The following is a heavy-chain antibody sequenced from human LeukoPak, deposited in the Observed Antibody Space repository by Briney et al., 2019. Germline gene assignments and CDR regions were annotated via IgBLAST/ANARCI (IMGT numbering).Heavy chain of an antibody. CDR3: VKDRPCETCMPMDA. V-gene: IGHV3-23*01. CDR1: GFIFNNYG. D-gene: IGHD2-2*01. Sequence: PGGSLRLSCAASGFIFNNYGLIWVRQAPGKGLEWVSAISNDGGGTNYATSVRGRFSISRDNSKDTVYLQMNSLRAEDTAIYYCVKDRPCETCMPMDAWGQGTTVTVSS. CDR2: ISNDGGGT. J-gene: IGHJ6*02.